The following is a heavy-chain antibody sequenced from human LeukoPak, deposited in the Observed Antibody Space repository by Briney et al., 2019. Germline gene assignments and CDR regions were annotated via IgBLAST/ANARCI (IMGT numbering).Heavy chain of an antibody. Sequence: SETLSLTCTVSGGSISSYYWSWIRQPPGKGLEWIGYIYYSGSTNYNPSLKSRVTISVDTSKNQFSLKLSSVTAADTAVYYCARGEDGYNYGTYYFDYWGQGTLVTVSS. V-gene: IGHV4-59*01. D-gene: IGHD5-24*01. J-gene: IGHJ4*02. CDR2: IYYSGST. CDR1: GGSISSYY. CDR3: ARGEDGYNYGTYYFDY.